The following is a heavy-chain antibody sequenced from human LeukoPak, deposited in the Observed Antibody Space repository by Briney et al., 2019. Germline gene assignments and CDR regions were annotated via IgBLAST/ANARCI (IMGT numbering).Heavy chain of an antibody. CDR3: VREGPRGLAFDV. CDR2: ISGSGGST. J-gene: IGHJ3*01. D-gene: IGHD3/OR15-3a*01. V-gene: IGHV3-23*01. CDR1: GFTLRSHD. Sequence: GGSLRLSCAASGFTLRSHDMSWVRQAPGKGLEWVSGISGSGGSTFYADSVKGRFTISRDNSKNTLFLQMNGLRVEDTATYYCVREGPRGLAFDVWGQGTMDTVSS.